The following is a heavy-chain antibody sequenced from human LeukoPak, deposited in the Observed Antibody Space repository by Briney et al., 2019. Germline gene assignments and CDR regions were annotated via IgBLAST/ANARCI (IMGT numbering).Heavy chain of an antibody. J-gene: IGHJ4*02. CDR1: GFTFGDYG. D-gene: IGHD3-3*01. CDR3: TRNPYYDFCCFDY. CDR2: IRSKAHGGTI. V-gene: IGHV3-49*03. Sequence: RGRSLRLSCTASGFTFGDYGMSWFRQAPGKGPEWVSFIRSKAHGGTIEYAASVKGRFTISRDDSKSIAYLQMNSLKTEDTAVYYCTRNPYYDFCCFDYWGQGTLVTVSS.